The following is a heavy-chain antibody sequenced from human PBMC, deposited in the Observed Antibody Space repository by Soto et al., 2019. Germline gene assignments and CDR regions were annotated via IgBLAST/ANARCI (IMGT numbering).Heavy chain of an antibody. D-gene: IGHD5-18*01. CDR2: SYRGGGT. CDR1: GLSVTANY. J-gene: IGHJ3*02. CDR3: ARRDDSETFDI. Sequence: EVPLVESGGGLIQPGGSLRLICAASGLSVTANYMTWVRQAPGKGLEWLSSSYRGGGTYYADSLKGRAIISRDGSRNMVFLQMNSLTAEAAGVYYCARRDDSETFDIWGRGTAVNVSS. V-gene: IGHV3-53*01.